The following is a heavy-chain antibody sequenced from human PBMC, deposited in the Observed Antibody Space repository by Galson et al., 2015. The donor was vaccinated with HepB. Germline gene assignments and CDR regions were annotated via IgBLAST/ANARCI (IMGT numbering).Heavy chain of an antibody. CDR3: ARKGDVLMVYAIFDY. J-gene: IGHJ4*02. D-gene: IGHD2-8*01. CDR2: IKQDGSEK. Sequence: SLRLSCAASGFTFSSYAMSWVRQAPGKGLEWVANIKQDGSEKYYVDSVKGRFTISRDNAKNSLYLQMNSLRAEDTAVYYCARKGDVLMVYAIFDYWGQGTLVTVSS. CDR1: GFTFSSYA. V-gene: IGHV3-7*01.